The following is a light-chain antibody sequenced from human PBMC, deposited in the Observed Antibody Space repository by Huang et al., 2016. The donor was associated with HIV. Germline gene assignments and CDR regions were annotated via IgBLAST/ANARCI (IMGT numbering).Light chain of an antibody. J-gene: IGKJ3*01. V-gene: IGKV1-39*01. CDR2: AAS. CDR3: QQSYSTPPI. CDR1: QIIGSY. Sequence: DIQMTQSPSTLSASVGDSITITCRASQIIGSYVNWYQQKPGNAPKVLIYAASILQSGVPSRFRGSGSGTDFTLTISSLQPEDFATYYCQQSYSTPPIFGPGTKVDIK.